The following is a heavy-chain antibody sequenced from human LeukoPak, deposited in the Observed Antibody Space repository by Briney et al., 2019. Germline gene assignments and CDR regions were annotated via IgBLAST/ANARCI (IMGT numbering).Heavy chain of an antibody. Sequence: PSQTLSLTCTVSGGSISSGDYYWSWIRQPPGKGLEWIGYIYYSGSTYYNPSLKSRVTISVDTSENQFSLKLSSVTAADTAVYYCARVSDPGAFDIWGQGTMVTVSS. V-gene: IGHV4-30-4*01. CDR2: IYYSGST. CDR3: ARVSDPGAFDI. J-gene: IGHJ3*02. CDR1: GGSISSGDYY. D-gene: IGHD2/OR15-2a*01.